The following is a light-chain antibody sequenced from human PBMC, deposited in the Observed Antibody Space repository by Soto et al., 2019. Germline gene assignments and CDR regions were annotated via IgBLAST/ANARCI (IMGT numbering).Light chain of an antibody. Sequence: SALIQPASLSGSPGQSITISCTGTSSDVGSYNYVSWYQQHPGKVPKLMIYDVNSRPSGMSDRFSGSKSGNTASLVISGLQAEDEADYYCSSYTSDNTRVFGGGTKVTVL. CDR1: SSDVGSYNY. CDR2: DVN. V-gene: IGLV2-14*03. J-gene: IGLJ2*01. CDR3: SSYTSDNTRV.